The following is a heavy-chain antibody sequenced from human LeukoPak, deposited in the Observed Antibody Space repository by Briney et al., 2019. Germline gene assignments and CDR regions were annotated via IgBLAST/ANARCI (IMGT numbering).Heavy chain of an antibody. CDR2: ISSSGSSI. D-gene: IGHD5-12*01. J-gene: IGHJ4*02. V-gene: IGHV3-48*03. CDR3: ASTYAPFGCSGYDIRRSDY. Sequence: GGSLRLSCAASGFTFSGSAMHWVRQAPGKGLEWVSYISSSGSSIFYADSVKGRFTISRDNAKNSLYLQMNSLRAEDTAVYYCASTYAPFGCSGYDIRRSDYWGQGTLVTVSS. CDR1: GFTFSGSA.